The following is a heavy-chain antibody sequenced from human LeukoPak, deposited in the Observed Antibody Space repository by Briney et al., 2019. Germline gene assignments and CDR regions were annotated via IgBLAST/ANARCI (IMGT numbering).Heavy chain of an antibody. V-gene: IGHV5-51*01. J-gene: IGHJ3*02. Sequence: GESLKISCKGSGYSFTSYWIGWVRQMPGKGLEWMGIIYPGDSDTRYSPSFQGQVTMSADKSISTAYLQWSTLKASDSAMYYCARVRASGSYYDAFDIWGQGTMVTVSS. D-gene: IGHD3-10*01. CDR2: IYPGDSDT. CDR3: ARVRASGSYYDAFDI. CDR1: GYSFTSYW.